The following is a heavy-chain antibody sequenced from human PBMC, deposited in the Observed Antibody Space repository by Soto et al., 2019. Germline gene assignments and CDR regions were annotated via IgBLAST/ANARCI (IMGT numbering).Heavy chain of an antibody. V-gene: IGHV1-69*02. Sequence: QVQLVQSGAEVKKPGSSVKVSCKASGGTFSNCTITWVRQAPGQGPEWMGRIIPILDIANFAHKFQGRLTMTADKSTTTAYMELSSLRSEDTAVYYCARSPLTMVRGGKGIDYWGQGTLVTVSS. CDR2: IIPILDIA. CDR3: ARSPLTMVRGGKGIDY. CDR1: GGTFSNCT. D-gene: IGHD3-10*01. J-gene: IGHJ4*02.